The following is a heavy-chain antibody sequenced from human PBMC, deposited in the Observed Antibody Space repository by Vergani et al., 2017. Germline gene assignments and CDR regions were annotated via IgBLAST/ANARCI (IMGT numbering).Heavy chain of an antibody. D-gene: IGHD4-17*01. CDR3: AKELRGWGPALDY. Sequence: EVQLVESGGGLVKPGGSLRLSCAASGFTFSSYSMNWVRQAPGKGLEWVSSISSSSSYIYYADSVKGRFTISRDNSKNTLYLQMNSLRAEDTAVYYCAKELRGWGPALDYWGQGTLVTVSS. J-gene: IGHJ4*02. CDR1: GFTFSSYS. CDR2: ISSSSSYI. V-gene: IGHV3-21*01.